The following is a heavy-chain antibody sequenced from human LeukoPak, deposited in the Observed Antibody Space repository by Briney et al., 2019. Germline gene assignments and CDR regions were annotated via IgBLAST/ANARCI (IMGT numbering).Heavy chain of an antibody. CDR3: AKDRSFNPYYDSSGPDY. D-gene: IGHD3-22*01. CDR2: IRYNGNNQ. CDR1: GFTFNNYG. V-gene: IGHV3-30*02. J-gene: IGHJ4*02. Sequence: PGGSLRLSCAASGFTFNNYGMHWVRQAPGKGLEWVAFIRYNGNNQYYADSVKGRFTISRDNSKNTLYLQMNSLRAEDTAVYYCAKDRSFNPYYDSSGPDYWGQGTLVTVSS.